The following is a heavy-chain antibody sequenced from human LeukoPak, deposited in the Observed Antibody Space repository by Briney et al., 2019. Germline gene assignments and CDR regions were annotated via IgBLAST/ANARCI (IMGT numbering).Heavy chain of an antibody. V-gene: IGHV3-7*01. CDR3: ARAPYYYGSGRRYYFDY. D-gene: IGHD3-10*01. J-gene: IGHJ4*02. CDR2: INQDGSAQ. Sequence: GXXXVANINQDGSAQYYVDSVKGRFTISRDNAKNTLYLQMNSLRAEDTAVYYCARAPYYYGSGRRYYFDYWGQGTLVTVSS.